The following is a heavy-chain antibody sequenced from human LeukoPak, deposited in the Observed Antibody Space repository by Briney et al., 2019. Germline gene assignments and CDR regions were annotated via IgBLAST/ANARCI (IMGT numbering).Heavy chain of an antibody. V-gene: IGHV4-34*01. Sequence: PSETLSLTCAVYGGSFSGYYWTWIRQPPGKGLEWIGEIHYSGSATYNPSLESRVTISVDTSKNQFSLKMNSVTAADTAVYYCARGQWFRAFWGQGTLVTVSS. J-gene: IGHJ4*02. CDR1: GGSFSGYY. D-gene: IGHD3-10*01. CDR2: IHYSGSA. CDR3: ARGQWFRAF.